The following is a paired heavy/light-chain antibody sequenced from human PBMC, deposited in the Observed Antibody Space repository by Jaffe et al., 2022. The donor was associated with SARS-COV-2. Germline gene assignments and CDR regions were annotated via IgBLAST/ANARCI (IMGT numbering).Light chain of an antibody. Sequence: DIQMTQSPSSLSASVGDRVTITCRASQSISGYLNWYQQEPGKAPRLLIYTASSLQSGVPSRFSGSGSGTDFTLTISSLQPEDSGTYYCQQSHSVPLTFGGGTNVRIK. CDR3: QQSHSVPLT. J-gene: IGKJ4*01. V-gene: IGKV1-39*01. CDR1: QSISGY. CDR2: TAS.
Heavy chain of an antibody. V-gene: IGHV3-33*03. Sequence: QVQLVESGGGVVQPGRSLRLSCAASRFTFNSYGMHWVRQAPGKGLEWVAVIWYDGTQKYYADSVKGRFTISRDNSKNMLYLQMDSLRAEDTALYYCVRPRDTNSHYYYGMDVWGQGTTVTVYS. CDR1: RFTFNSYG. J-gene: IGHJ6*02. CDR2: IWYDGTQK. D-gene: IGHD3-10*01. CDR3: VRPRDTNSHYYYGMDV.